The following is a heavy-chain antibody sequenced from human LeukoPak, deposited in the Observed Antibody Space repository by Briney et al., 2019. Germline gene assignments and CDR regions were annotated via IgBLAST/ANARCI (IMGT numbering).Heavy chain of an antibody. CDR1: GDSISSGNFY. Sequence: SETVSLTCTVSGDSISSGNFYWGWIRQPPGKELQWIGSIYYNGITHYNPSLESRVTISADTSTNEFSLKLRSVTAADTDMYYCARDHGDFVQHDWGQGTLVTVSS. J-gene: IGHJ4*02. CDR2: IYYNGIT. CDR3: ARDHGDFVQHD. V-gene: IGHV4-39*01. D-gene: IGHD4-17*01.